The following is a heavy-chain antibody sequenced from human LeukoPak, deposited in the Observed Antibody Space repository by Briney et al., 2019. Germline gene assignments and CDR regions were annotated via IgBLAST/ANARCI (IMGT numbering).Heavy chain of an antibody. Sequence: SETLSLTCAVYGGSFSGYYWSWIRQPPGKGLEWIGEINHSGNSNYNPSLKSRVTISVDTSKNQFSLKLSSVTAADTAVYYCAKCRQGYQSLDQWGQGTMVTVSS. J-gene: IGHJ4*02. V-gene: IGHV4-34*01. D-gene: IGHD6-13*01. CDR1: GGSFSGYY. CDR2: INHSGNS. CDR3: AKCRQGYQSLDQ.